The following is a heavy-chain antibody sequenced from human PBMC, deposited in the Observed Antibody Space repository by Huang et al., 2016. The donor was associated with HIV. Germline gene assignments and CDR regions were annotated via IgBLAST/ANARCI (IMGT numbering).Heavy chain of an antibody. V-gene: IGHV3-30*04. J-gene: IGHJ5*02. Sequence: QVQLVESGGGLVQPGRSLRLSCVASGFTFTNYAIPGVRQAPGKGLEWVAFISYDGRNKFYAAAVKGRFTISRDNSKSTLYLLMNSLRVDDTALYYCARSAVPGDGDWFDPWGQGTLVTVSS. D-gene: IGHD6-19*01. CDR2: ISYDGRNK. CDR1: GFTFTNYA. CDR3: ARSAVPGDGDWFDP.